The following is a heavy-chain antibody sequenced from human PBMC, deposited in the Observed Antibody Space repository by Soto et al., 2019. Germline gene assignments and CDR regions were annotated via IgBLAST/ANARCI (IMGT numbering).Heavy chain of an antibody. CDR1: GFTFNNYG. J-gene: IGHJ3*02. V-gene: IGHV1-18*01. CDR2: ISAFNGNT. Sequence: ASVKVSCKASGFTFNNYGISWVRKAPGQGLEWMGWISAFNGNTNYAQKLRGRLTMTTDTSTTTAYMELRSLRSDDTALYYCASPRGYCSGGRCYSGAFDIWGQGTMVTV. CDR3: ASPRGYCSGGRCYSGAFDI. D-gene: IGHD2-15*01.